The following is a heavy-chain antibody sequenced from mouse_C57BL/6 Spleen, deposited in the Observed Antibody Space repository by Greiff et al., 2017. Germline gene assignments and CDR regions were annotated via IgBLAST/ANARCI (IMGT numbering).Heavy chain of an antibody. D-gene: IGHD1-2*01. J-gene: IGHJ4*01. Sequence: QVQLQQSGAELVRPGASVKLSCKASGYTFTDYYINWVKQRPGQGLEWIARIYPGSGNTYYNEKFKGTATLTAEKSSSTAYMQLSSLTSEDSAVYFCARDHYYGYAMDYWGQGTSVTVSS. CDR2: IYPGSGNT. CDR3: ARDHYYGYAMDY. V-gene: IGHV1-76*01. CDR1: GYTFTDYY.